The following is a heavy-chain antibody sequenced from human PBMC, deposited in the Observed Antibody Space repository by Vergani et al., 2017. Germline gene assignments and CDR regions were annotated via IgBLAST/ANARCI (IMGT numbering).Heavy chain of an antibody. CDR2: VFHSGSA. CDR3: ARELGGSFNWKTASYYYYYYMDV. V-gene: IGHV4-38-2*02. J-gene: IGHJ6*03. D-gene: IGHD1-20*01. CDR1: GYSISRGYY. Sequence: QVQLQESGPGLVKPSETLSLTCSVSGYSISRGYYWGWIRQPPGKGLEWIATVFHSGSAYYNPSLRRRVTISVETSKNQFSLRLTTLTAADTAVYYCARELGGSFNWKTASYYYYYYMDVWGKGTTVTVSS.